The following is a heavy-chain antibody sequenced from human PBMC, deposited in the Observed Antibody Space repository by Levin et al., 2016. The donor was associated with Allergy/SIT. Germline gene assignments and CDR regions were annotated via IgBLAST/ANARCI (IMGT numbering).Heavy chain of an antibody. D-gene: IGHD6-13*01. Sequence: SETLSLTCTVSGGSISSSNWWSWVRQPPGKGLEWIGEIYHSGSTNYNPSLKSRVTISVDTSKNQFSLKLSSVTAADTAVYYCASGSSSRPDYWGQGTLVTVSS. J-gene: IGHJ4*02. V-gene: IGHV4-4*02. CDR2: IYHSGST. CDR3: ASGSSSRPDY. CDR1: GGSISSSNW.